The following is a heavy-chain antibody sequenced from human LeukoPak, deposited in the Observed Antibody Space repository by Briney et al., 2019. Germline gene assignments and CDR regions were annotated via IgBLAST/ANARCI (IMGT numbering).Heavy chain of an antibody. CDR2: ISSSSSYI. D-gene: IGHD5-24*01. V-gene: IGHV3-21*01. Sequence: GGSLRLSCAASGFTFSSYSMNWVRQAPGKGLEWVSSISSSSSYIYYADSVKGRFTISRDNAKNSLYLQMNSLRAEDTAVYYCARVQMATIHLLGHWGQGTLVTVSS. CDR1: GFTFSSYS. CDR3: ARVQMATIHLLGH. J-gene: IGHJ5*02.